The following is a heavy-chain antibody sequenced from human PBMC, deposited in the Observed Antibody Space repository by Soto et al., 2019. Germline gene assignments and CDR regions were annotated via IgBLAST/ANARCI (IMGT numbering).Heavy chain of an antibody. CDR3: VKDKGYCSGGSCSYYFDY. V-gene: IGHV3-30*18. Sequence: QVQLVESGGGVVQPGRSLRLSCAASGFTFSSYGMHWVRQAPGKGLEWVAVISYDGSNKYYADSVKGRFTISRDNSKNTLYLQMNSLRAEDTAVYYCVKDKGYCSGGSCSYYFDYWGQGTLVTVSS. J-gene: IGHJ4*02. CDR1: GFTFSSYG. CDR2: ISYDGSNK. D-gene: IGHD2-15*01.